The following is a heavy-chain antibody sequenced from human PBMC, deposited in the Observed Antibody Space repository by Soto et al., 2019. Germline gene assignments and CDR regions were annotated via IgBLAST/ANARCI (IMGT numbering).Heavy chain of an antibody. CDR3: VRGYGTTSPCSGDFQF. CDR2: IHPSGDT. J-gene: IGHJ1*01. V-gene: IGHV1-46*01. CDR1: GYKFTTYF. D-gene: IGHD1-1*01. Sequence: ASVQVSCKASGYKFTTYFIHWVRQAPGQGLEWMGMIHPSGDTGYAQKFRGRVTMTIDTSTTTAYMELRNLTTEDTAVYFSVRGYGTTSPCSGDFQFWGQGTLVTVSS.